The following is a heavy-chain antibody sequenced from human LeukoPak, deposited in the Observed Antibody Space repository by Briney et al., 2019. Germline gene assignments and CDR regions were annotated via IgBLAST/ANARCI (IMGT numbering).Heavy chain of an antibody. V-gene: IGHV3-64D*06. CDR1: GFTFSTFP. CDR3: ARDPENY. Sequence: GGSLRLSCSASGFTFSTFPMHWVRQAPGKGLEYFSAISRNGDTTYYADSVKGRFTISRDNSKNTLYLQMSSLRDEDTAVYYCARDPENYWGQGTLVTVSS. J-gene: IGHJ4*02. CDR2: ISRNGDTT.